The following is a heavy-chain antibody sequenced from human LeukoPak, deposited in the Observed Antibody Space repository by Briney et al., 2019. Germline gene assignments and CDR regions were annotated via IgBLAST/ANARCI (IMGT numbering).Heavy chain of an antibody. V-gene: IGHV3-53*01. CDR1: GSTVSSNY. CDR3: AGSSGHYSYYFDY. CDR2: IYSGGST. D-gene: IGHD3-22*01. J-gene: IGHJ4*02. Sequence: PGGSLRLSCAVSGSTVSSNYMSWVRQAPGKGLEWVSVIYSGGSTYYADSVKGRFTISRGDSKNTLYLQMNSLRAEDTAFYYCAGSSGHYSYYFDYWGQGTLVTVSS.